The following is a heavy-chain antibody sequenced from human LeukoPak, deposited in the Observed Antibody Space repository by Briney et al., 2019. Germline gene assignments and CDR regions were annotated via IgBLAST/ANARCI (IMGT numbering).Heavy chain of an antibody. CDR1: GGSISSYY. CDR2: IYYSGST. CDR3: ARAVSISASYYTPWYFDF. Sequence: SETLSLTCTVSGGSISSYYWSWIRQPPGKGLEWIGYIYYSGSTNYNPSLKSRVTISVDTSKNQFSLKLSSVIAADTAVYYCARAVSISASYYTPWYFDFWGQGTLVTVSS. J-gene: IGHJ4*02. D-gene: IGHD3-10*01. V-gene: IGHV4-59*01.